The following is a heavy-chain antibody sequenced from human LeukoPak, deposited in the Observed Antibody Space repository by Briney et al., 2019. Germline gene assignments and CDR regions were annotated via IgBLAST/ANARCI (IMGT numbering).Heavy chain of an antibody. V-gene: IGHV3-74*01. J-gene: IGHJ4*02. CDR2: INTDGSNT. CDR3: VVWGEDRSGHRFDF. D-gene: IGHD3-22*01. CDR1: GFTFDYYW. Sequence: GGSLRLSCAASGFTFDYYWMHWVRQAPGKGLMWVSRINTDGSNTHYADSVKGRFTISRDNAKNTLYLQMNGLRVEDTAVYYCVVWGEDRSGHRFDFWGQGTLGTVSS.